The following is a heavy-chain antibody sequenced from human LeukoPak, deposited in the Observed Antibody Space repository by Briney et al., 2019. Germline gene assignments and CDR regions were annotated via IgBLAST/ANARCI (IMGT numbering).Heavy chain of an antibody. J-gene: IGHJ6*02. V-gene: IGHV3-30*18. Sequence: GGSLRLSCAASGFTFSSYGMHWVRQAPGKGLEWVAVISYDGSNKYYADSVKGRFTISRDNSKNTLYLQMNSLRAEDTAVYYCAKDRLGYSPNYYYYGMDVWGQGTTVTVSS. CDR2: ISYDGSNK. CDR1: GFTFSSYG. D-gene: IGHD6-13*01. CDR3: AKDRLGYSPNYYYYGMDV.